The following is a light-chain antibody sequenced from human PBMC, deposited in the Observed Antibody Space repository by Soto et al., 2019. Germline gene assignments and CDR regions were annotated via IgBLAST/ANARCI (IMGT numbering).Light chain of an antibody. CDR1: SSDFGGYNY. CDR2: DVS. V-gene: IGLV2-14*01. Sequence: QSALTQPASVSGSPGQSITISCTGTSSDFGGYNYVSWYQQHPGKAPKFMIYDVSNRPSGVSNRFSGSKSGNTASLTISGLQAEDEADYYCCSYTTSNTRQIVFGTGTKVT. CDR3: CSYTTSNTRQIV. J-gene: IGLJ1*01.